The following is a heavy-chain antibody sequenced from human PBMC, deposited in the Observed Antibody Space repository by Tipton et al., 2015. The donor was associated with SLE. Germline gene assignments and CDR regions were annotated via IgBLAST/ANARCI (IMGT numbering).Heavy chain of an antibody. CDR3: ASYDFWSGCNPH. CDR2: IYDSGTT. CDR1: GGSISSYY. J-gene: IGHJ4*02. D-gene: IGHD3-3*01. Sequence: TLSLTCTISGGSISSYYWSWIRQPPGKGLEWIGYIYDSGTTNYNPSLKSRVTISVDTSNYQFSLKLGSVTAADTAVYYCASYDFWSGCNPHWGQGTLVTVSS. V-gene: IGHV4-59*07.